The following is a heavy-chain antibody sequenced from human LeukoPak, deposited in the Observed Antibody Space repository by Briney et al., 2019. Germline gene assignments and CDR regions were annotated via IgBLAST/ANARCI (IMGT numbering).Heavy chain of an antibody. D-gene: IGHD3-22*01. Sequence: ASVKVSCKASGYSFTNYGIIWVRQAPGQGLEWMGWISAYNGNTNYAQKLQGRVTMTTDTSTRTAYMELRSLRSDDTAVYYCAREGGDRSGYYFQHWGQGTLVTVSS. CDR1: GYSFTNYG. CDR2: ISAYNGNT. V-gene: IGHV1-18*01. J-gene: IGHJ1*01. CDR3: AREGGDRSGYYFQH.